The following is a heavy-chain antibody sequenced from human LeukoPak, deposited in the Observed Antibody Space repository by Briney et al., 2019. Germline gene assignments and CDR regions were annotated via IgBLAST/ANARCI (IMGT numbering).Heavy chain of an antibody. J-gene: IGHJ4*02. V-gene: IGHV3-30*02. CDR3: AKDKSMVRELDY. Sequence: GGSLRLPCAASGFTFSKYGMHWVRQAPGKGLEWLTFIQYDGNNKYYSDSVKGRFTISRDNSKNTLFLQMNSLRAEDTAVYYCAKDKSMVRELDYWGQGTLVTVSS. CDR1: GFTFSKYG. CDR2: IQYDGNNK. D-gene: IGHD3-10*01.